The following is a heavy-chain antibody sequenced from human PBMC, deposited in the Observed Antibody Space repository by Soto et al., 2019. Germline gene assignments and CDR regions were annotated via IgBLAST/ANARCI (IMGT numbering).Heavy chain of an antibody. J-gene: IGHJ6*02. CDR1: GGSFSGYY. D-gene: IGHD2-2*01. Sequence: SETLSLTCAVYGGSFSGYYWSWIRQPPGKGLEWIGEVNHSGSTNYNPSLKSRVTISVDTSKNQFSLKLSSVTAADTAVYYCARGPHFVVVPAARGNYYYSGMDVWGQGTTVTVSS. CDR2: VNHSGST. CDR3: ARGPHFVVVPAARGNYYYSGMDV. V-gene: IGHV4-34*01.